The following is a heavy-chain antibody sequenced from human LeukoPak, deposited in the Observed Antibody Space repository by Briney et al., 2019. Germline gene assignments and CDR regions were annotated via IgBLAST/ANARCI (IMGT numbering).Heavy chain of an antibody. CDR3: AKGSDIVVPNWFDP. CDR1: GFTFSGYA. CDR2: ISGSGGST. J-gene: IGHJ5*02. V-gene: IGHV3-23*01. D-gene: IGHD2-2*01. Sequence: SGGSLRLSCAASGFTFSGYAMSWVRQAPGKGLEWVSAISGSGGSTYYADSVKGRFTISRDNSKNTLYLQMNSLRAEDTAVYYCAKGSDIVVPNWFDPWGQGTLVTVSS.